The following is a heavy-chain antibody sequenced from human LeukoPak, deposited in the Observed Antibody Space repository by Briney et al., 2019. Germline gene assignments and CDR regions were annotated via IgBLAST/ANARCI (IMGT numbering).Heavy chain of an antibody. D-gene: IGHD3-22*01. CDR2: IKSKTDGGTT. CDR1: GFTFSNAW. J-gene: IGHJ3*02. V-gene: IGHV3-15*01. CDR3: TTDVTYYYDSSVQDAFDI. Sequence: GGSLRLSRAASGFTFSNAWMSWVRQAPGKGLEWVGRIKSKTDGGTTDYAAPVKGRFTISRDDSKNTLYLQMNSLKTEDTAVYYCTTDVTYYYDSSVQDAFDIWGQGTMVTVSS.